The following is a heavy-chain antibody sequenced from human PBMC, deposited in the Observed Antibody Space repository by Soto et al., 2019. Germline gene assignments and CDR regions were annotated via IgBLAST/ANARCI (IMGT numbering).Heavy chain of an antibody. Sequence: QITLKESGPTLVKPTQTLTLTCTFSGFSLSTSGVGVGWIRQPPGKALECLALIYWDDDKHYSPSLKTRLTITKDTSKNKVVLTMTNMDPVDTATYYCVHTPSARLLDYWGQGTLVTVSS. CDR1: GFSLSTSGVG. CDR3: VHTPSARLLDY. J-gene: IGHJ4*02. D-gene: IGHD6-6*01. V-gene: IGHV2-5*02. CDR2: IYWDDDK.